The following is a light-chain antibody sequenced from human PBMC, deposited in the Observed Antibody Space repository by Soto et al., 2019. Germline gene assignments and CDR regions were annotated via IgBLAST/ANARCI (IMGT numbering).Light chain of an antibody. J-gene: IGKJ2*01. CDR3: QKYESTPPT. CDR2: LAS. CDR1: QSVLYSSNNKNY. Sequence: DIVMTQSPDSLAVSLGERATINCKSSQSVLYSSNNKNYLAWYQQRPGQPPKLLIYLASTRESGVPDRFSGRGSGTDFTLTITSLQAEDVAVYYCQKYESTPPTFGQGTKLEIK. V-gene: IGKV4-1*01.